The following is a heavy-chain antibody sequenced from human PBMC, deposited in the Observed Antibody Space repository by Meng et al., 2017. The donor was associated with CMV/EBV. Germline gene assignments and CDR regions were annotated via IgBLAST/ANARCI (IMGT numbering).Heavy chain of an antibody. CDR2: ISSSGSTI. CDR1: GFTFSDYS. J-gene: IGHJ6*02. Sequence: GESLKISCAVSGFTFSDYSMNWVRQAPGKGLEWVSYISSSGSTIYYADSVKGRFTISRDNAKNSLYLQMNSLRAEDTAVYYCARAEDLRFEYYYGMDVWGQGTTVTVSS. V-gene: IGHV3-48*04. D-gene: IGHD3-3*01. CDR3: ARAEDLRFEYYYGMDV.